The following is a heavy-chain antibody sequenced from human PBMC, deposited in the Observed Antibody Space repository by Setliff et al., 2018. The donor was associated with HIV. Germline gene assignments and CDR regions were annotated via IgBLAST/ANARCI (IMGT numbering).Heavy chain of an antibody. CDR1: GYSFRNYG. D-gene: IGHD2-2*01. J-gene: IGHJ4*02. CDR2: INPYNAKT. CDR3: ARDSGAPYCSSTSCYAY. V-gene: IGHV1-18*01. Sequence: ASVKVSCKASGYSFRNYGVTWVRQAPGQGLEWLGWINPYNAKTNYAQNLQDRVTMTADTSTSTAYMELRSLTSDDTAVYYCARDSGAPYCSSTSCYAYWGQGTVVTVSS.